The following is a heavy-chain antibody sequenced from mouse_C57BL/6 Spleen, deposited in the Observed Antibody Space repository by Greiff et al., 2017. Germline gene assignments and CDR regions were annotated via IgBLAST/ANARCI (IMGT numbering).Heavy chain of an antibody. J-gene: IGHJ1*03. V-gene: IGHV1-62-2*01. Sequence: QVQLQQSGAELVKPGASVKLSCKASGYTFTEYTIHWVKQRSGQGLEWIGWVYPGSGSIKYNEKFKDKATLTADKSSSTVYMELSRLTSEDAAVYFCARHEEDYYGSSYGYFDVWGTGTTVTVSS. CDR2: VYPGSGSI. CDR3: ARHEEDYYGSSYGYFDV. CDR1: GYTFTEYT. D-gene: IGHD1-1*01.